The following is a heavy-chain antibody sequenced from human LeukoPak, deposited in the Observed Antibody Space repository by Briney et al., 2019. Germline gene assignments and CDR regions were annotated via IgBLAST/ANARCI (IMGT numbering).Heavy chain of an antibody. CDR3: AKGITYYYDSSGYYGDY. CDR1: GFTFSSYG. J-gene: IGHJ4*02. V-gene: IGHV3-23*01. Sequence: GGSLRLSCPASGFTFSSYGMQWVRQAPGKGLEWVSAISGSGGSTYYADSVKGRFTISRDNSKNTLYLQMNSLRAEDTAVYYCAKGITYYYDSSGYYGDYWGQGTLVTVSS. D-gene: IGHD3-22*01. CDR2: ISGSGGST.